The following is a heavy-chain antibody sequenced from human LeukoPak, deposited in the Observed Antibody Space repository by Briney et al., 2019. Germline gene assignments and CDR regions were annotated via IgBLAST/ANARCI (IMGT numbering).Heavy chain of an antibody. CDR3: ARIMLSGREFDC. CDR1: GGSISSGDYY. Sequence: PSETLSLTCTVSGGSISSGDYYWSWIRQPPGKGLEWIGHIYYSGSTYYNPSLKSRGIISVETSKNQFSLKLSSVTAADTAVYYCARIMLSGREFDCWGQGTLVTVSS. V-gene: IGHV4-30-4*01. CDR2: IYYSGST. J-gene: IGHJ4*02. D-gene: IGHD3-10*01.